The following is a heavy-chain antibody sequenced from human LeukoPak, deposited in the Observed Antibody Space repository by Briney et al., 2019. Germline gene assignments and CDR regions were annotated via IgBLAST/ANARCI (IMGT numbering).Heavy chain of an antibody. CDR3: ASDYGSGSWGSYYYYMDV. CDR1: GFTFSSYW. V-gene: IGHV3-74*01. CDR2: INSDGSST. Sequence: GGSLRLSCAASGFTFSSYWMHWVRQAPGKGLVWVSRINSDGSSTSYADSVKDRFTISRDNAKNTLYLQMNSLRAEDTAVYYCASDYGSGSWGSYYYYMDVWGKGTTVTVSS. D-gene: IGHD3-10*01. J-gene: IGHJ6*03.